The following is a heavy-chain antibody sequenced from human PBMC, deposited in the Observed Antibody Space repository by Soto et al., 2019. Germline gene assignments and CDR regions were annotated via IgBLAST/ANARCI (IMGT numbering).Heavy chain of an antibody. CDR2: IVVGSGNT. J-gene: IGHJ4*02. CDR3: AAVAIGYCSRTSCYHFDY. V-gene: IGHV1-58*01. CDR1: GFTFRSSA. D-gene: IGHD2-2*01. Sequence: SVKVSCRGSGFTFRSSAVQWVRQARGQRLEWIGWIVVGSGNTNYAQKFQERVTNTRDMSTSTVYMELSSLRSEDTAVYYCAAVAIGYCSRTSCYHFDYWGQGTLVTVSS.